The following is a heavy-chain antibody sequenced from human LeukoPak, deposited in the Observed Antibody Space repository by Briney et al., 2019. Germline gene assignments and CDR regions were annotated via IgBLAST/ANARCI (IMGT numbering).Heavy chain of an antibody. Sequence: SETLSLTCAVYGGSFSDYYWSWIRQPPGKGLEWIGEINHRGSTNYNPSLKSRVTISVDTSKNQFSLKLKSVTAADTAVYYCARLRPPPTVTRSRASVDVWGKGTTVTVSS. CDR2: INHRGST. D-gene: IGHD4-11*01. V-gene: IGHV4-34*01. CDR1: GGSFSDYY. CDR3: ARLRPPPTVTRSRASVDV. J-gene: IGHJ6*04.